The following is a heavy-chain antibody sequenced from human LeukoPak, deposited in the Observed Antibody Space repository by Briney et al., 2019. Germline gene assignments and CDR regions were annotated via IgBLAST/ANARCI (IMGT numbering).Heavy chain of an antibody. J-gene: IGHJ4*02. V-gene: IGHV3-30*02. Sequence: PGGSLRLSCAASGFTFSSYGMSWVRQAPGKGLEWVSFIRSDGSRRFYGDSVKGRFTISRDNSKNTMYLQMNSLSPEDTAVYYCAKRDTGGDSGIDYWGQGTLVTVSS. D-gene: IGHD4-23*01. CDR2: IRSDGSRR. CDR3: AKRDTGGDSGIDY. CDR1: GFTFSSYG.